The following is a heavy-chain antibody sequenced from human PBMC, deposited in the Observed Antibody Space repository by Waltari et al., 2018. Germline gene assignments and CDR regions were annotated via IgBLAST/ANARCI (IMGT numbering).Heavy chain of an antibody. CDR3: AREREMIGPYYFDY. V-gene: IGHV4-61*02. Sequence: QVQLQESGPGLVKPSQTLSLTCTVSGGSISSGSYYWSWIRQPAGKGLEWIGRIYTSGRTNYNPSLKSRVTISVDTSKNQFSLKLSSMTAADTAVYYCAREREMIGPYYFDYWGQGTLVTVSS. CDR2: IYTSGRT. J-gene: IGHJ4*02. CDR1: GGSISSGSYY. D-gene: IGHD3-22*01.